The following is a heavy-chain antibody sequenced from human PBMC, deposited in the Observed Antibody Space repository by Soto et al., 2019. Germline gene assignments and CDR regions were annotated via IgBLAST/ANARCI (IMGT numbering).Heavy chain of an antibody. Sequence: EVQLVESGGGLVKPGGSLRHSCAASGFTFSSYSMNWVRQAPGKGLEWVSSISSSSSYIYYADSVKGRFTISRDNAKNSLYLQMNSLRAEDTAVYYCARDLASYYYYGMDVWGQGTTVTVSS. CDR1: GFTFSSYS. D-gene: IGHD5-12*01. CDR2: ISSSSSYI. J-gene: IGHJ6*02. V-gene: IGHV3-21*01. CDR3: ARDLASYYYYGMDV.